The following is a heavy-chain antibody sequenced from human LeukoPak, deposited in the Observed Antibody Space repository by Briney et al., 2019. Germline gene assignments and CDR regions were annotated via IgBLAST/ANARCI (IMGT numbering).Heavy chain of an antibody. J-gene: IGHJ5*02. CDR1: GGSISSYY. D-gene: IGHD1-1*01. CDR2: INHSGIT. CDR3: ARVTGPTSGSP. Sequence: SETLSLTCTVSGGSISSYYWSWIRQPAGKGLEWIGEINHSGITNYKPSLESRVTISVDTSKNQFSLKLSSVTAADTAVYYCARVTGPTSGSPWGQGTLVTVSS. V-gene: IGHV4-34*01.